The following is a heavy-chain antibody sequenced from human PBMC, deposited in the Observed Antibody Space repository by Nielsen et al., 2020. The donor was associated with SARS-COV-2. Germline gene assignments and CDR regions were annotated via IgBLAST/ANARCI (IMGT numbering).Heavy chain of an antibody. D-gene: IGHD3-22*01. Sequence: ASVKVSCKASGYTFNEYGIAWVRQAPGQGLEWMGWINIHNGYTDNAQKFQDKVSMTTDTSTSTAYMELRSLTSGDTAVYYCARPSYNYDISRLDPWGQGTQVTVSS. V-gene: IGHV1-18*01. CDR2: INIHNGYT. J-gene: IGHJ5*02. CDR1: GYTFNEYG. CDR3: ARPSYNYDISRLDP.